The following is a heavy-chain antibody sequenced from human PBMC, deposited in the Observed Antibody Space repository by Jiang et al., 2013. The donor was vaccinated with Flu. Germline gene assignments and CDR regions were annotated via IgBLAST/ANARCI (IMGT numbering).Heavy chain of an antibody. V-gene: IGHV3-66*02. CDR3: ARGNWGYGATIDY. Sequence: QLVESGGGLVQPGGSLRLSCAASGFTVSSNYMSWVRQAPGKGLEWVSVIYSGGSTYYADSVKGRFTISRDNSKNTLYLQMNSLRAEDTAVYYCARGNWGYGATIDYWGQGTLVTVSS. CDR2: IYSGGST. J-gene: IGHJ4*02. D-gene: IGHD1-26*01. CDR1: GFTVSSNY.